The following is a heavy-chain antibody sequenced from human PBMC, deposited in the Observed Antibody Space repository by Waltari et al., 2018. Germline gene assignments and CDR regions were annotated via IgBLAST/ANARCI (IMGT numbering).Heavy chain of an antibody. CDR2: CDPEDGET. CDR1: GSTLTELT. J-gene: IGHJ4*02. CDR3: ATDQSGGSYFPH. V-gene: IGHV1-24*01. Sequence: QVQLVQSGAEVKKPGASVKVSCKVSGSTLTELTMPWVRQAPGKGLEWIGGCDPEDGETIYAQKFQGRVTMTEDTSTDTAYMELSSLRSEDTAVYYCATDQSGGSYFPHWGQGTLVTVSS. D-gene: IGHD1-26*01.